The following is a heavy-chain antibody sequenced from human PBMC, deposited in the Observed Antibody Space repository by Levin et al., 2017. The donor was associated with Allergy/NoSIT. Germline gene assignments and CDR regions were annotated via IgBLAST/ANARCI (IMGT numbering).Heavy chain of an antibody. CDR3: AREIAAAATSHFYGLDV. J-gene: IGHJ6*02. D-gene: IGHD6-13*01. CDR1: GYTFTGQY. V-gene: IGHV1-2*02. Sequence: GESLKISCKASGYTFTGQYMYWVRQAPGQGLELMGWINPNSGGTNYVQKFQGRVTMIRDTSISTLYMELRRLRSDDTAVYYCAREIAAAATSHFYGLDVWGQGTTVTVSS. CDR2: INPNSGGT.